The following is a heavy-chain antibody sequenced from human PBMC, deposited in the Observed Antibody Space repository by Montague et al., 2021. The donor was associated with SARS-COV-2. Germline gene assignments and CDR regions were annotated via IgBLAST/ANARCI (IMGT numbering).Heavy chain of an antibody. D-gene: IGHD2-2*02. V-gene: IGHV4-31*03. CDR1: GGSISSGGYY. CDR2: IYYSGST. J-gene: IGHJ6*03. CDR3: ARVGIVVVPAAIVTLSYYYYMDV. Sequence: TLSLACTASGGSISSGGYYWSWIRQPPGKGLEWIGYIYYSGSTYYNPSLKSRVTISVDTSRNQFSLKLSSVTAADTAVYYCARVGIVVVPAAIVTLSYYYYMDVWGKGTTVTVSS.